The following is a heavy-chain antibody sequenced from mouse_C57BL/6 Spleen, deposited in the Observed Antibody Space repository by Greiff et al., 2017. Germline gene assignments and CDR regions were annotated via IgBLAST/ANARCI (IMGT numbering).Heavy chain of an antibody. CDR2: ISSGGSYT. Sequence: EVKLQESGGDLVKPGGSLKLSCAASGFTFSSYGMSWVRQTPDKRLEWVATISSGGSYTYYPDSVKGRFTISRDNAKNTLYLQMSSLKSEDTAMYYCARHGDGTLFDYWGQGTTLTVSS. CDR3: ARHGDGTLFDY. J-gene: IGHJ2*01. CDR1: GFTFSSYG. V-gene: IGHV5-6*01. D-gene: IGHD2-1*01.